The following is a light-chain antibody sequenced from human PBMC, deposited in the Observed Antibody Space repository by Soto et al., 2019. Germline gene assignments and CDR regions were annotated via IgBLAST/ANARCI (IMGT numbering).Light chain of an antibody. CDR3: QQYNNWWT. J-gene: IGKJ1*01. Sequence: EIVLTQSPVTLSLSPGERATLSCRASQSVSSYLAWYQQKPGQAPRLLIYDASNRATGIPARFSGGGSGTDFTLTIDNLEPEDFAIYYCQQYNNWWTFGQGTKVEIK. CDR1: QSVSSY. CDR2: DAS. V-gene: IGKV3-11*01.